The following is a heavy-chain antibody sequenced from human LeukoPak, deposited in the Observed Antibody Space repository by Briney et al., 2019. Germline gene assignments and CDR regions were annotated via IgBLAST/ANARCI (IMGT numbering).Heavy chain of an antibody. V-gene: IGHV3-48*04. CDR1: AFTFSSHS. Sequence: GGSLRLSCAASAFTFSSHSMNWVRQAPGKGLEWVSYITNSGNSKSYADSVKGRFTISRDNAKSSLYLRMNSLRAEDTAVYYCARTLFGAYNWFDPWGQGALVTVSS. D-gene: IGHD3-3*01. J-gene: IGHJ5*02. CDR2: ITNSGNSK. CDR3: ARTLFGAYNWFDP.